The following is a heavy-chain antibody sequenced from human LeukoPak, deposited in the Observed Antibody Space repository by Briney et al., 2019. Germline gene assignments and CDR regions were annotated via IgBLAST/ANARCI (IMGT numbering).Heavy chain of an antibody. CDR3: ASPKDDSYSGLDY. Sequence: ASVKVSCKASGYTFTGYYMHWVRQAPGQGLEWMGWINPNSGGTNCAQNFQGRVTMTRDTSISTAYMELSRLRSDDTAVYYCASPKDDSYSGLDYWGQGTLVTVSS. J-gene: IGHJ4*02. V-gene: IGHV1-2*02. CDR1: GYTFTGYY. CDR2: INPNSGGT. D-gene: IGHD3-10*01.